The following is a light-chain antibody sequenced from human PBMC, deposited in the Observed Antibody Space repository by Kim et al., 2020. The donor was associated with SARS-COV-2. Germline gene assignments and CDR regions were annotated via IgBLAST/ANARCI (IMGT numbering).Light chain of an antibody. CDR2: DAS. Sequence: TPLPVSVGDRVTITWQATQYVTRGLAWYQQKPGRAPKLLIYDASTLDRGVPSRFRGSGSGTEFTLTINSLQPDDFASYYCQHRQTFGQGTKVEIK. V-gene: IGKV1-5*01. J-gene: IGKJ1*01. CDR3: QHRQT. CDR1: QYVTRG.